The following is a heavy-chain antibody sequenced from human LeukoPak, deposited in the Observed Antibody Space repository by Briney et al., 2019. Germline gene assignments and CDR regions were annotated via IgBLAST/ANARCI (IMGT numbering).Heavy chain of an antibody. V-gene: IGHV4-38-2*02. CDR2: IYHSGST. D-gene: IGHD6-13*01. CDR1: GYPISSGYY. CDR3: ARGGIAAAGTFDY. J-gene: IGHJ4*02. Sequence: SETLSLTCTVSGYPISSGYYWGWIRQPPGKGLEWIGSIYHSGSTYYNPSLKSRVTISVDTSKNQFSLKLSSVTAADTAVYYCARGGIAAAGTFDYWGQGTLVTVSS.